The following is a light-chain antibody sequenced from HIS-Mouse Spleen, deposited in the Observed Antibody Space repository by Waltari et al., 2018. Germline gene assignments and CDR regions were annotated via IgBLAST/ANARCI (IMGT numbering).Light chain of an antibody. Sequence: QSALTQPASVSGSPGQSITIPCTGTSSDVGGYNYVSGYQQHPGKAPKLMIYDVSNRPSGVSNRFSGSKSGNTASLTISGLQAEDEADYYCSSYTSSSTLVFGGGTKLTVL. V-gene: IGLV2-14*03. CDR2: DVS. CDR3: SSYTSSSTLV. J-gene: IGLJ3*02. CDR1: SSDVGGYNY.